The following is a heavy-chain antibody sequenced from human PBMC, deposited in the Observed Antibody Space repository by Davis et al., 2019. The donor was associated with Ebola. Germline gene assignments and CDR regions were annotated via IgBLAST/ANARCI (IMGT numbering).Heavy chain of an antibody. D-gene: IGHD6-19*01. J-gene: IGHJ4*02. CDR2: ISYDGSNK. CDR3: ARDHKSWGFVAVAGTVLGY. V-gene: IGHV3-30-3*01. Sequence: GESLKISCAASGFTFSSYAMHWVRQAPGKGLEWVAVISYDGSNKYYADSVKGRFTISRDNSKNTLYLQMNSLRAEDTAVYYCARDHKSWGFVAVAGTVLGYWGQGTLVTVSS. CDR1: GFTFSSYA.